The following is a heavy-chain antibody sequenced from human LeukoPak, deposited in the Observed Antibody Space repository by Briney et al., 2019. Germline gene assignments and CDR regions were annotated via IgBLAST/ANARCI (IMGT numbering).Heavy chain of an antibody. J-gene: IGHJ4*02. Sequence: ASVKVSCKASVYTFTSYGISWVRQAPGQRLEWMGWISAYNGNTNYAQKLQGRVTMTTDTYTSTAYMELRSLRSDDTAVYYCACRGEVGATSSFSPYFDYWGQGTLVTVSS. V-gene: IGHV1-18*01. D-gene: IGHD1-26*01. CDR3: ACRGEVGATSSFSPYFDY. CDR1: VYTFTSYG. CDR2: ISAYNGNT.